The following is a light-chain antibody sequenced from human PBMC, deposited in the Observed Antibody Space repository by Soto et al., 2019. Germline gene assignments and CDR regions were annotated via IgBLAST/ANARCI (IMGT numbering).Light chain of an antibody. V-gene: IGKV2D-29*01. CDR1: QSLMHTDGKTH. Sequence: DVFLTQYHLSLSVTPGQPASISCKSSQSLMHTDGKTHLYWYLQRPGQPPQLLIYELSNRFSGVPDRFSGSGSGTDFSLKISRVEAEDAGVYYCMQTLQNPLTFGGVTKVDVK. J-gene: IGKJ4*01. CDR2: ELS. CDR3: MQTLQNPLT.